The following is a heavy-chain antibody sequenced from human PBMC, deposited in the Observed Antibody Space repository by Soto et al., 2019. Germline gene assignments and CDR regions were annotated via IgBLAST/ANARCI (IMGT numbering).Heavy chain of an antibody. CDR3: ARELGGASPPLDY. D-gene: IGHD2-15*01. CDR2: IWYDGSNK. CDR1: GFTFGSYG. V-gene: IGHV3-33*01. Sequence: GGSLRLSCAASGFTFGSYGMHWVRQAPGKGLEWVAVIWYDGSNKYYADSVKGRFTISRDNSKNTLYLQMNSLRAEDTAVYYCARELGGASPPLDYWGQGTLVTVSS. J-gene: IGHJ4*02.